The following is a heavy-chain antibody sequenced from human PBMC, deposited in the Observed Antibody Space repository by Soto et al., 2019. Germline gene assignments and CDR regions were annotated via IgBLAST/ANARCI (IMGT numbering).Heavy chain of an antibody. J-gene: IGHJ4*02. CDR1: GFTFSSYA. CDR2: ISGSGGST. Sequence: EVQLLESGGGLVQPGGSLRLSCAASGFTFSSYAMSWVRQAPGKGLEWVSAISGSGGSTYYADSVKGRFTISRDNSKNTLYLQMNSLRAEDTAVYYCAKGGEFCGSYIQLYSFDYWGQGTLVTVSS. V-gene: IGHV3-23*01. D-gene: IGHD2-15*01. CDR3: AKGGEFCGSYIQLYSFDY.